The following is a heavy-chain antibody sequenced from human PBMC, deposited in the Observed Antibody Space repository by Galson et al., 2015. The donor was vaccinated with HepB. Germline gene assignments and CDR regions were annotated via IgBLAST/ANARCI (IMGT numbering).Heavy chain of an antibody. Sequence: CAISGDSVSRKSTAWNWIRQSPSRGLEWLGRTYYRSQWYNDYAVSVKSRIRVNSDTSKNQFSLHLNPVTPDDTAIYYCARQDYCYDSNCQGGGFDYWGQGTLVTVSS. CDR3: ARQDYCYDSNCQGGGFDY. D-gene: IGHD3-22*01. V-gene: IGHV6-1*01. CDR2: TYYRSQWYN. CDR1: GDSVSRKSTA. J-gene: IGHJ4*02.